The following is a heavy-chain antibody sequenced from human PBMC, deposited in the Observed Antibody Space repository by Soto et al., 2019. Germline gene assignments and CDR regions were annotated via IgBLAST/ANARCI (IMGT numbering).Heavy chain of an antibody. Sequence: SETLSLTCNVSGGSISNYYWTWVRQSPEKGLEWIGYMYYNGDINYNPSLKSRVTISIDTSKNQFSLTLKSVTAADTAVYYCASGGNWFDPWGQGVLVTVSS. J-gene: IGHJ5*02. D-gene: IGHD3-16*01. CDR1: GGSISNYY. CDR2: MYYNGDI. V-gene: IGHV4-59*01. CDR3: ASGGNWFDP.